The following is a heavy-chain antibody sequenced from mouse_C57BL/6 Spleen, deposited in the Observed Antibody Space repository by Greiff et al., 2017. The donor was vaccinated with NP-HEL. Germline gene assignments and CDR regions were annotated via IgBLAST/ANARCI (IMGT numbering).Heavy chain of an antibody. CDR3: ARCGDGYFYYAMDY. D-gene: IGHD2-3*01. CDR1: GYTFTSYW. CDR2: IHPNSGST. V-gene: IGHV1-64*01. Sequence: VQLQQPGAELVKPGASVKLSCKASGYTFTSYWMHWVKQRPGQGLEWIGMIHPNSGSTNYNEKFKSKATLTVDKSSSTAYMQLSSLTSEDSAVYYCARCGDGYFYYAMDYWGQGTSVTVSS. J-gene: IGHJ4*01.